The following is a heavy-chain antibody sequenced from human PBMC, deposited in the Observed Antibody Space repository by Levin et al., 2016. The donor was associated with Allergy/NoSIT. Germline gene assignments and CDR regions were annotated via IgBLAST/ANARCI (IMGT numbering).Heavy chain of an antibody. CDR3: ARRSGNSSRRYWFDP. CDR2: MYYTGPT. CDR1: GASIPDYF. D-gene: IGHD4-23*01. J-gene: IGHJ5*02. V-gene: IGHV4-59*01. Sequence: SETLSLTCTVSGASIPDYFWTWIRHSPGRGLEWIGYMYYTGPTVYNPSLTSRVTMSVDTSKNQFSLRLTSVTAADTATYYCARRSGNSSRRYWFDPWGQGTRVTVSS.